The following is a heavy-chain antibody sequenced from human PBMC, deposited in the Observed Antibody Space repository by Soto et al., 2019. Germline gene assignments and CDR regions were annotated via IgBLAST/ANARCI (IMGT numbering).Heavy chain of an antibody. D-gene: IGHD2-8*01. CDR2: IILPFGPA. J-gene: IGHJ4*02. V-gene: IGHV1-69*12. Sequence: QVQLVQSGAEVKKPGSSVKVSCKASGGTFSNFAVGWVRQAPGQGPEWMGGIILPFGPANYARKFQDRVTITACDSMSPADMDLSSLRPDDTAVYSCARVPVYEGYFDFWGQGTLVTVAS. CDR3: ARVPVYEGYFDF. CDR1: GGTFSNFA.